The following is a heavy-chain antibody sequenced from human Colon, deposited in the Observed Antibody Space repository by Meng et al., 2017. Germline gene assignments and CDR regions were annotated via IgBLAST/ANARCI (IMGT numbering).Heavy chain of an antibody. V-gene: IGHV3-7*01. J-gene: IGHJ4*02. CDR1: GFTFSSYW. D-gene: IGHD5-12*01. CDR2: IKQDGSEK. Sequence: GESLKISCAASGFTFSSYWMSWVRQAPGKGLEWVANIKQDGSEKYYVDSVKGRFTISRDNAKNSLYLQMNSLRAEDTAVYYCASLAEYSGYDLFDYWAQGTLVTVSS. CDR3: ASLAEYSGYDLFDY.